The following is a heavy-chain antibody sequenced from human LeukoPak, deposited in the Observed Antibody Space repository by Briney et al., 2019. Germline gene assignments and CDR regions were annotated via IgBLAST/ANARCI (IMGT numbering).Heavy chain of an antibody. CDR1: GGSISSSSYY. V-gene: IGHV4-39*07. CDR2: IYTSGST. Sequence: SETLSLTCTVSGGSISSSSYYWGWIRQPPGKGLEWIGRIYTSGSTNYNPSLKSRVTISVDTSKNQFSLKLSSVTAADTAVYYCAREETAVVPAAKYYYYYYMDVWGKGTTVTVSS. J-gene: IGHJ6*03. D-gene: IGHD2-2*01. CDR3: AREETAVVPAAKYYYYYYMDV.